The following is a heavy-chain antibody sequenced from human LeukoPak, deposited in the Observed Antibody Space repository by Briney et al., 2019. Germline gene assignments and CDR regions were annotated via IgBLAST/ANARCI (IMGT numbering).Heavy chain of an antibody. CDR2: IYYSGST. CDR1: GGSISSYY. Sequence: PSETLSLTCTVSGGSISSYYWSWIRQPPGKGLEWIGYIYYSGSTNYNPSLKSRVTISVDTSKNQFSLKLSSVTAADTAVYYCARGRYYYDSSGYYYPPREFDYWGQGTLVTVSS. V-gene: IGHV4-59*01. D-gene: IGHD3-22*01. J-gene: IGHJ4*02. CDR3: ARGRYYYDSSGYYYPPREFDY.